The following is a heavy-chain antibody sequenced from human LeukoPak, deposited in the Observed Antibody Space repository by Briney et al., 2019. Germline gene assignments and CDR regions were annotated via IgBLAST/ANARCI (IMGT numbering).Heavy chain of an antibody. V-gene: IGHV1-2*02. D-gene: IGHD3-3*01. Sequence: ASVKVSCKASGYTFTGYYMHWVRLAPGQGLEWMGWINPNSDFTNYAQRFQGRVTMTRDTSISTAYMELSRLASDDTAVYFCARGGSTIFGALNDWGQGTLVTVSS. J-gene: IGHJ4*02. CDR1: GYTFTGYY. CDR3: ARGGSTIFGALND. CDR2: INPNSDFT.